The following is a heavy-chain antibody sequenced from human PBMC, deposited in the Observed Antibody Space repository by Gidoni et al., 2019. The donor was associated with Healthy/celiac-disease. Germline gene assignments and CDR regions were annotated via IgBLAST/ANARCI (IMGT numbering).Heavy chain of an antibody. D-gene: IGHD3-10*01. Sequence: QVQLQESGPGLVKPSQTLSLTCTVSGGSIRSGCYYLSWIRQHPGKGLEWIGYIYYSGSTYYNPSLKSRVTISVDTSKNQFSLKLRSVTAADTAVYYCAREDYYGSGSHIDYWGQGTLVTVSS. CDR1: GGSIRSGCYY. V-gene: IGHV4-31*03. CDR3: AREDYYGSGSHIDY. J-gene: IGHJ4*02. CDR2: IYYSGST.